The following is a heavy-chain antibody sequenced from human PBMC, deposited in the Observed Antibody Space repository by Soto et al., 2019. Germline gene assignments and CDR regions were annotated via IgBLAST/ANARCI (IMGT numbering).Heavy chain of an antibody. CDR1: GGSISSYY. Sequence: SETLSLTCTVSGGSISSYYWSWIRQPPGKGLEWIGYIYYSGSTNYNPSLKSRVTISVDTSKNQFSLKLSSVTAADTAVYYCARFTIYDFWSGSWFDPWGQGTLVTVSS. D-gene: IGHD3-3*01. V-gene: IGHV4-59*08. J-gene: IGHJ5*02. CDR3: ARFTIYDFWSGSWFDP. CDR2: IYYSGST.